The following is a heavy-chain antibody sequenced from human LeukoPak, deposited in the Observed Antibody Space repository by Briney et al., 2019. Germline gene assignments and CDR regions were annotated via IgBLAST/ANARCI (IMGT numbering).Heavy chain of an antibody. CDR1: GFTVSNNY. D-gene: IGHD6-13*01. CDR2: IYSGGST. V-gene: IGHV3-66*01. J-gene: IGHJ5*02. Sequence: PGGSLRLSCAASGFTVSNNYMSWVRQTPGKGLEWVSVIYSGGSTYYADSVKGRFIISRDNSKNTLYLQMNSPRAEDTAVYYCAQGTRDSSSWGRFDPWGQGTLVTVSS. CDR3: AQGTRDSSSWGRFDP.